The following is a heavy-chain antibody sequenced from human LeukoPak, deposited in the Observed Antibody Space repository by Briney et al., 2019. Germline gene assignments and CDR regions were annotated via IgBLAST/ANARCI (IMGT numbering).Heavy chain of an antibody. CDR2: IYAGGST. V-gene: IGHV4-59*10. CDR1: GGSFSGYY. D-gene: IGHD3-10*01. J-gene: IGHJ4*02. Sequence: SETLSLTCAVYGGSFSGYYWSWIRQPAGKGLEWIGHIYAGGSTYYNPSLKSRITMSVDTSKNQFSLKLNSVTAADTAFYYCARNAGDHWGQGTLVTVSS. CDR3: ARNAGDH.